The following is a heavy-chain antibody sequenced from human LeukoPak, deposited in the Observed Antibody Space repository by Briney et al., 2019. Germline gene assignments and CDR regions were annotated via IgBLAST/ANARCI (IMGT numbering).Heavy chain of an antibody. D-gene: IGHD5-12*01. V-gene: IGHV4-34*01. Sequence: SETLSLTCAVYGGSFSGYYWSWIRQPPGKGLEWIGSIYYSGSTYYNPSLKSRVTISVDTSKDQFSLKLSSVTAADTAVYYCARTTEGGYSGYFYYYYMDVWGKGTTVTISS. CDR2: IYYSGST. CDR1: GGSFSGYY. CDR3: ARTTEGGYSGYFYYYYMDV. J-gene: IGHJ6*03.